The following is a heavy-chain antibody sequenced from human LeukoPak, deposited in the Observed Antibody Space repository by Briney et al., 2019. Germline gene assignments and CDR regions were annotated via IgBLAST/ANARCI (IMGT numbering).Heavy chain of an antibody. CDR2: ISTGGSAI. CDR3: ARGDSSGYTYYFDY. V-gene: IGHV3-48*04. J-gene: IGHJ4*02. Sequence: GGSLRLSCAASGFTFSSYWMNWVRQAPGKGLEWVSYISTGGSAIYYADSVKGRFTISRDNAKNSLFLQMNSLRAEDTAVYYCARGDSSGYTYYFDYWGQGTLVTVSS. D-gene: IGHD3-22*01. CDR1: GFTFSSYW.